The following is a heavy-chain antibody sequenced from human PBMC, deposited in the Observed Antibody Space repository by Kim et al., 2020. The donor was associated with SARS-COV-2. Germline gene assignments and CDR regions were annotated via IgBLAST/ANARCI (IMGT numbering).Heavy chain of an antibody. CDR3: ERLQSYYDSSGYYYKYYYYYGMDV. J-gene: IGHJ6*02. CDR2: IYYSGST. D-gene: IGHD3-22*01. V-gene: IGHV4-59*01. Sequence: SETLSLTCTVSGGSISSYYWSWIRQPPGKGLEWIGYIYYSGSTNYNPSLKSRVTISVDTSKNQFSLKLSSVTAADTAVYYCERLQSYYDSSGYYYKYYYYYGMDVWGQGTTGTVSS. CDR1: GGSISSYY.